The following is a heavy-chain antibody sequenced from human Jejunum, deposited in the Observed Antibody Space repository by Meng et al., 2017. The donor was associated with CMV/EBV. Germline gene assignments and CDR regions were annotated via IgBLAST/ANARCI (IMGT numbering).Heavy chain of an antibody. CDR3: ARDSPLDGYSLLDY. CDR1: GYTFTRNP. D-gene: IGHD5-24*01. J-gene: IGHJ4*02. Sequence: QVQLVLLGLEVKKPGPSVKVSCKASGYTFTRNPMNWVRQGPGQGLEWMGWINTNTGNPTYAQGFTGRFVFSLDTSVSTAYLQINSLRADDTAVYYCARDSPLDGYSLLDYWGQGTLVTVSS. V-gene: IGHV7-4-1*02. CDR2: INTNTGNP.